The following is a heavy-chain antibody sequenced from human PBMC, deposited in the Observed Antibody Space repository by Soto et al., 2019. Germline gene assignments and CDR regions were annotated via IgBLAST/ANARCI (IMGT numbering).Heavy chain of an antibody. CDR1: GFSFSKYA. CDR3: AKDAVYGDGLWLVAD. J-gene: IGHJ4*02. Sequence: DVQLLESGGGLVQPGGSLRLSCAASGFSFSKYAMIWVRQAPGKGQEWVSGITGSGGTIEYAASVKGRFTISRDNSKNTAYLQMNSLRAEDTAMYYCAKDAVYGDGLWLVADWGQGTLVTVS. V-gene: IGHV3-23*01. D-gene: IGHD2-21*02. CDR2: ITGSGGTI.